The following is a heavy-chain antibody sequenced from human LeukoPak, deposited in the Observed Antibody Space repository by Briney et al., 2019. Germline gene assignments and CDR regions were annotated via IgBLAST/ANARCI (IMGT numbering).Heavy chain of an antibody. V-gene: IGHV3-30-3*01. J-gene: IGHJ4*02. CDR3: ARTRRDGYNLPDY. CDR2: ISYDGSNK. CDR1: GFTFSSYA. D-gene: IGHD5-24*01. Sequence: GGSLRLSCAASGFTFSSYAMHWVRQAPGKGLEWVAVISYDGSNKYYADSVKGRFTISRDNSKNTLYLQMNSLRAEDTAVYYCARTRRDGYNLPDYWGQGTLVTASS.